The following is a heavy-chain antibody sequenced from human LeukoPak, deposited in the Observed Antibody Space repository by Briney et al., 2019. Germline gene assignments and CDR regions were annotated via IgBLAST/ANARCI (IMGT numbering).Heavy chain of an antibody. CDR2: INWNSGSK. Sequence: GGSLRLSCAASGFAFDDYAIHWVRQAPGKGLEWVSGINWNSGSKHYADSVKGRFTISRDNAKNSLYLQMNSLRAEDTALYYCAKDFSSGYYYFDYWGQGTLVTVSS. D-gene: IGHD3-22*01. J-gene: IGHJ4*02. V-gene: IGHV3-9*01. CDR3: AKDFSSGYYYFDY. CDR1: GFAFDDYA.